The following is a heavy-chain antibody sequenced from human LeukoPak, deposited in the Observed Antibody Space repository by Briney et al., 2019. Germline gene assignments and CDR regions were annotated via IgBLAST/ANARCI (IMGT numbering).Heavy chain of an antibody. V-gene: IGHV4-31*03. Sequence: SETLSLTCTVSGGSISSGGYYWSWIRQHPGKGLEWIGYIYYSGSTYYNPSLKSRVTISVDTSKNQFSLKLGSVTAADTAVYYCASSYYYDSSGSGAFDIWGQGTMVTVSS. D-gene: IGHD3-22*01. CDR2: IYYSGST. J-gene: IGHJ3*02. CDR1: GGSISSGGYY. CDR3: ASSYYYDSSGSGAFDI.